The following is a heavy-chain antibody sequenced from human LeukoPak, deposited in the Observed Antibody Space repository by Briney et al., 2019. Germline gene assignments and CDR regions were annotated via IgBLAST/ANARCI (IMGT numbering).Heavy chain of an antibody. V-gene: IGHV3-33*06. Sequence: PGGSLRLSCAASGFTFSSYGMHWVRQAPGKGLEWVALIWYDGNNKYYADSVKGRFTISRDNSKNTLDLQMNSLRVEDTAVYYCAKPARLGDYGAWGQGTTVTVSS. J-gene: IGHJ6*02. CDR2: IWYDGNNK. D-gene: IGHD4-17*01. CDR1: GFTFSSYG. CDR3: AKPARLGDYGA.